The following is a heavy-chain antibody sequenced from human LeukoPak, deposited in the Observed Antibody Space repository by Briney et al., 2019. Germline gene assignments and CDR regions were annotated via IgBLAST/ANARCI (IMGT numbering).Heavy chain of an antibody. CDR2: INPSGGST. V-gene: IGHV1-46*01. CDR1: GYTLTELS. Sequence: ASVKVSCKVSGYTLTELSMHWVRQAPGQGLEWMGIINPSGGSTSYAQKFQGRVTMTRDTSTSTVYMELSSLRSEDTAVYYCARDSLSSSYDYWGQGTLVTVSS. CDR3: ARDSLSSSYDY. J-gene: IGHJ4*02. D-gene: IGHD6-13*01.